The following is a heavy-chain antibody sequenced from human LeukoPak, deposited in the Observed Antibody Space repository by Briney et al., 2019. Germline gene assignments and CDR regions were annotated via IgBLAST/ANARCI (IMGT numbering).Heavy chain of an antibody. Sequence: PSETLSLTCTVSGASINTYYWTWIRQPPGKGLEWIGYIYYSGSTNYNPSLKSRVTISVDTSKNQFSLKLSSVTAADTAVYYCARGLLPFDYWGQGTLVTVSS. CDR2: IYYSGST. CDR1: GASINTYY. V-gene: IGHV4-59*01. CDR3: ARGLLPFDY. J-gene: IGHJ4*02.